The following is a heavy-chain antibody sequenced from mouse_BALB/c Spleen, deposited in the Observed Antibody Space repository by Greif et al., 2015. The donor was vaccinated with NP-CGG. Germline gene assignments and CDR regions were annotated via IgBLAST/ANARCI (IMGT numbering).Heavy chain of an antibody. V-gene: IGHV1-14*01. CDR1: GYTFTSYV. CDR3: AREGFAY. Sequence: EVKLVESGPELVKPGASVKMSCKASGYTFTSYVMHWVKQKPGQGLEWIGYINPYNDGTKYNEKFKGKATLTSDKSSSTAYMELSSLTSEDSAVYYCAREGFAYWGQGTLVTVSA. J-gene: IGHJ3*01. CDR2: INPYNDGT.